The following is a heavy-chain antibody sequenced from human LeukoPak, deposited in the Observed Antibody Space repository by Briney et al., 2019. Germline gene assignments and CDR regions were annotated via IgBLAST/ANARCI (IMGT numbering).Heavy chain of an antibody. D-gene: IGHD3-22*01. J-gene: IGHJ4*02. V-gene: IGHV3-23*01. CDR1: GITLSNYS. CDR2: ISDSGGRT. CDR3: AKRGVVIRVILVGFHKEAYYFDS. Sequence: GGSLGLSCAVSGITLSNYSMSWVRQAPGKGLEWVAGISDSGGRTNYADSVKGRFTISRDNPKNTLYLQMNSLRAEDTAVYFCAKRGVVIRVILVGFHKEAYYFDSWGQGALVTVSS.